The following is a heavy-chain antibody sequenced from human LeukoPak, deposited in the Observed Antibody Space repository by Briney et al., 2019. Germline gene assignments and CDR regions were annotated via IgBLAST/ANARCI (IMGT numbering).Heavy chain of an antibody. CDR1: GGTFSSYA. Sequence: ASVKVSCKASGGTFSSYAISWVRQAPGQGLEWMGGIIPIFGTANYAQKFQGRVTITTDESTSTAYMELSSLRSEDTAVYYCARSSPTYCSCGSCYHDAFDIWGKGTMVTVSS. J-gene: IGHJ3*02. D-gene: IGHD2-15*01. V-gene: IGHV1-69*05. CDR2: IIPIFGTA. CDR3: ARSSPTYCSCGSCYHDAFDI.